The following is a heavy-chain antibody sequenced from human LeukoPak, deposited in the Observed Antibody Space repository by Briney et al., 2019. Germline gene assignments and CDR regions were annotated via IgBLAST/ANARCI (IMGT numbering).Heavy chain of an antibody. Sequence: GGSLRLSCAASGFTFSSYSMNWVRQAPGKGLEWVSSISSSSSYIYYADSVKGRFTISRDNAKNSLYLQMNSLRAEDTAVYYCARAEISTTKAFDIWGQGTMVTVSS. V-gene: IGHV3-21*01. CDR1: GFTFSSYS. CDR2: ISSSSSYI. D-gene: IGHD1-7*01. J-gene: IGHJ3*02. CDR3: ARAEISTTKAFDI.